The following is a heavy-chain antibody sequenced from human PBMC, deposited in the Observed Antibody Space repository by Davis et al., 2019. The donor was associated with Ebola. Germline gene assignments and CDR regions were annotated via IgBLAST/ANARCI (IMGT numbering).Heavy chain of an antibody. CDR2: INPNSGNT. D-gene: IGHD1-26*01. V-gene: IGHV1-8*02. Sequence: ASVKVSCKASGYTFTGYYMHWVRQAPGQGLEWMGWINPNSGNTGYAQKFQGRVTMTRNTSISTAYMELSSLRSEDTTVYYCARHKADQWELPFFDYWGQGTLVTVSS. CDR1: GYTFTGYY. J-gene: IGHJ4*02. CDR3: ARHKADQWELPFFDY.